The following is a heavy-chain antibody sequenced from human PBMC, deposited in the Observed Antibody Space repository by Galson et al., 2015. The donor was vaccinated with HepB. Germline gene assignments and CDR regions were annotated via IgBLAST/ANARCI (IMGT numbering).Heavy chain of an antibody. J-gene: IGHJ4*02. Sequence: SLRLSCAASGFAFSTYEMHWVRQAPGKGLEWLSYISDSGRTISYADSVKGRFIISRDNAKNSLYLQMNSLRAEDTAVYYCARDPTRDSGHDLGIDYWGQGTLVTVSS. D-gene: IGHD5-12*01. V-gene: IGHV3-48*03. CDR3: ARDPTRDSGHDLGIDY. CDR2: ISDSGRTI. CDR1: GFAFSTYE.